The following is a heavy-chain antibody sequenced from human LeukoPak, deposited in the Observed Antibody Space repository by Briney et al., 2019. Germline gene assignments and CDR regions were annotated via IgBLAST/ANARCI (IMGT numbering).Heavy chain of an antibody. Sequence: GGSLRLSCAASGFSFGGYAMTWVRQAPGKGLEWVSSITYNGAATYYLDSVKARFTISRDNSRSTLYLQMNSLRAEDTAMYFCAKDLGWEIPAEAYWGQGVLVTVSS. CDR3: AKDLGWEIPAEAY. V-gene: IGHV3-23*01. J-gene: IGHJ4*02. D-gene: IGHD1-26*01. CDR2: ITYNGAAT. CDR1: GFSFGGYA.